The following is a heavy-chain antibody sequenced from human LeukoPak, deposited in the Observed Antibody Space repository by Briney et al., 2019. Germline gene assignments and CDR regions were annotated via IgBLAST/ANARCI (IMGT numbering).Heavy chain of an antibody. D-gene: IGHD5-18*01. Sequence: ASVKVSCKASGYTFTGYYMHWVRQAPGQGLEWMGWINPDNGMTDYAQKFQDRVTMTKDMSTSTDYMELSSLRSEDTAIYYCAKGGAARFDYWGQGTLVTVSS. CDR1: GYTFTGYY. V-gene: IGHV1-2*02. CDR2: INPDNGMT. J-gene: IGHJ4*02. CDR3: AKGGAARFDY.